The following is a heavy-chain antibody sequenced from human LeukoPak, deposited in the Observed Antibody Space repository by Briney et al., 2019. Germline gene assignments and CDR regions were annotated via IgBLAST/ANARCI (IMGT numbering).Heavy chain of an antibody. Sequence: PSETLSLTCAVHGGSFSGYYWTWIRQPPGKGLEWIGEINHSGTTNYNPSLKSRVTISVDMSKNQFSLKLTSVTAADTAVYYCARGPTMVRGVPDYWGQGTLVTVSS. V-gene: IGHV4-34*01. CDR2: INHSGTT. J-gene: IGHJ4*02. CDR3: ARGPTMVRGVPDY. D-gene: IGHD3-10*01. CDR1: GGSFSGYY.